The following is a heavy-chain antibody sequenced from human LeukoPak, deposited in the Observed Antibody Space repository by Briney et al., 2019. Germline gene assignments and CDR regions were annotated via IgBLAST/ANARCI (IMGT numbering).Heavy chain of an antibody. J-gene: IGHJ5*02. V-gene: IGHV1-2*06. D-gene: IGHD3-16*01. CDR2: INPNSGGT. CDR3: ARDREITPNWFDP. Sequence: ASVEVSCKASGYTFTGYYMHWVRQAPGQGLEWMGRINPNSGGTNYAQKFQGRVTMTRDTSISTAYMELSRLRSDDTAVYYCARDREITPNWFDPWGQGTLVTVSS. CDR1: GYTFTGYY.